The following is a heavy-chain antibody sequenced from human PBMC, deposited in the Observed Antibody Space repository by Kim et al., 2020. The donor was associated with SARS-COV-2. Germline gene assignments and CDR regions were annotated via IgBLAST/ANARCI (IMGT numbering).Heavy chain of an antibody. CDR2: GSKK. Sequence: GSKKYYADSVKGRFTISRDNSKNTLYLQMNSLRAEETAVYYCAKVNWFDPWGQGTLVTVSS. V-gene: IGHV3-30*02. J-gene: IGHJ5*02. CDR3: AKVNWFDP.